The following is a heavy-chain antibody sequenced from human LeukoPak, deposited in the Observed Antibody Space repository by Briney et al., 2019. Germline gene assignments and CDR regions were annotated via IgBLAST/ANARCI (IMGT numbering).Heavy chain of an antibody. CDR2: VIHSGRT. D-gene: IGHD2-21*02. CDR3: ATTAITDAFDI. Sequence: SDTLSLTCAVSGGSFSDYYWTWIRQTPGKGLEWIGEVIHSGRTNYNPSLKSRVTISVDTSKNQFSLKLSSVTAADTAVYYCATTAITDAFDIWGQGTMVTVSS. V-gene: IGHV4-34*12. J-gene: IGHJ3*02. CDR1: GGSFSDYY.